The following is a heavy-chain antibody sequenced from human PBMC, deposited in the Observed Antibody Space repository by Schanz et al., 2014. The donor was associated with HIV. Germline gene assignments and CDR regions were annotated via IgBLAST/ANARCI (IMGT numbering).Heavy chain of an antibody. CDR1: XXTFSSHG. CDR2: ISYDGINK. CDR3: ANXXXXNDY. Sequence: QVQLVESXXXXVQPGXXXXXXXXXSXXTFSSHGMHWVRHRDVNGGEVVAVISYDGINKYYADSVKGRFTISRDNSKNTVYLQMNSLRAEDTAVYYCANXXXXNDYWG. V-gene: IGHV3-30*18. J-gene: IGHJ4*01.